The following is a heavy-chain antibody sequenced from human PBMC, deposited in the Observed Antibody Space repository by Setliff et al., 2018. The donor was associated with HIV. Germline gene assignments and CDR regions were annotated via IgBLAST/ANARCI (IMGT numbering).Heavy chain of an antibody. V-gene: IGHV1-69*05. D-gene: IGHD4-17*01. Sequence: KVSCKASGGTFSTYPINWVRQAPGQGLEWMGGIIPIFGTANYAQKFQGRVTITTDESTNTAYMELSSLRSEDTAVYYCARSLGHDYGDNDSPLYNWFDPWGQGTLVTVSS. J-gene: IGHJ5*02. CDR3: ARSLGHDYGDNDSPLYNWFDP. CDR2: IIPIFGTA. CDR1: GGTFSTYP.